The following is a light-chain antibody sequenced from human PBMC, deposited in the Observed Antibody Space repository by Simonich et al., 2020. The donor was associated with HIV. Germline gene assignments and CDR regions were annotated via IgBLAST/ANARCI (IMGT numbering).Light chain of an antibody. Sequence: DIVMTQSPDSLAVSLGERATINCKSSQSVLYISNNKNYLVWFQQKPGQPPKLLIYWASTRESGVPDRFSGSGSGTDFTLTISSLQAEDVAVYYCQQYYTTPPTFGQGTKVEIK. CDR3: QQYYTTPPT. CDR2: WAS. V-gene: IGKV4-1*01. CDR1: QSVLYISNNKNY. J-gene: IGKJ1*01.